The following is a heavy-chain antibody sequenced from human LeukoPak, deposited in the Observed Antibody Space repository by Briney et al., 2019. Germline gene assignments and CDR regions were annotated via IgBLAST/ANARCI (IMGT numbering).Heavy chain of an antibody. CDR3: ARARSWFDY. Sequence: SETLSLTCTVSGGSVSSGDYYWSWIRQPPGKGLEWIGYIYYSGSTYYNPSLKSRVTISVDKSKNQFSLKLSSVTAADTAVYYCARARSWFDYWGQGTLVTVSS. V-gene: IGHV4-30-4*08. J-gene: IGHJ4*02. D-gene: IGHD6-13*01. CDR2: IYYSGST. CDR1: GGSVSSGDYY.